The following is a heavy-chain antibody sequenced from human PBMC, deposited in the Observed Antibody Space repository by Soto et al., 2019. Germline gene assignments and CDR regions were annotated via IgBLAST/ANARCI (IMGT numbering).Heavy chain of an antibody. CDR3: TPDPRLLWQHP. CDR1: GFTFSDAW. Sequence: GGSLRLSCAASGFTFSDAWMNWVRQAPGKGPEWVGRIKSKTDGGTTDYAAPVKGRFTISRDDSKNTLYLQMNSLRTEDTAVYYCTPDPRLLWQHPWGQGTLVTVPS. J-gene: IGHJ5*02. CDR2: IKSKTDGGTT. V-gene: IGHV3-15*07. D-gene: IGHD4-17*01.